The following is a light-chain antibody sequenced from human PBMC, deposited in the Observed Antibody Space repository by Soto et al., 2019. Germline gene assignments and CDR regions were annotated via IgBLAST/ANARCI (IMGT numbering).Light chain of an antibody. CDR3: QQANSFTIT. CDR1: QGISSW. Sequence: DIQITQSPSSVSASVGDRVTITCRASQGISSWLAWYQKKPGKAPKILIYAASSLQSGVPSRFSGSGSGTDFILTISRLQTEDFATYYCQQANSFTITFGQGTRLEIK. V-gene: IGKV1-12*01. CDR2: AAS. J-gene: IGKJ5*01.